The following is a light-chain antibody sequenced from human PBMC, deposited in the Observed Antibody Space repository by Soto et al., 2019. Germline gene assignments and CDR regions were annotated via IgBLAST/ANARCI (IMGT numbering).Light chain of an antibody. V-gene: IGKV1-12*01. J-gene: IGKJ4*01. CDR3: QQADTFPLT. CDR2: AAS. CDR1: QGISSW. Sequence: DIQMTQSPSSVSASVGDRVTITCRASQGISSWVAWYQQKPGKAPSLLIYAASSLQSGVPSRFSGSGSGTEFTLTISSLQPEDFATYYCQQADTFPLTFGGGTKVEI.